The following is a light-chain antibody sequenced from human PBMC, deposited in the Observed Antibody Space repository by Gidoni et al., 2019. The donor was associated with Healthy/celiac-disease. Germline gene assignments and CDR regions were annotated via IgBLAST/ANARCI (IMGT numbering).Light chain of an antibody. J-gene: IGKJ5*01. CDR1: QSVSSY. V-gene: IGKV3-11*01. Sequence: EIVLTQSPATLSLSPGERATLSCRASQSVSSYLAWYQQKPGQAPRLLIYDASNRATGIPARFSGSGSGTDFTLTISSLEPEDFAVYYCQQRGSFGQGIRLEIK. CDR3: QQRGS. CDR2: DAS.